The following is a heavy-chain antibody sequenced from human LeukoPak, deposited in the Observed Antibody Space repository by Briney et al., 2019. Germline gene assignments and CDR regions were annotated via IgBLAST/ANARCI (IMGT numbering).Heavy chain of an antibody. CDR1: GFAFNTYA. CDR2: IWHDGSHK. J-gene: IGHJ5*02. Sequence: GGSLRLSCAASGFAFNTYAMHWVRQAPGQGLEWVALIWHDGSHKFYSNSVRGQFTISRDNSKNTVSLQMNNLRPEDTAVYYCAREIFGSGSYPDLWGQGTLVTVSS. CDR3: AREIFGSGSYPDL. D-gene: IGHD3-10*01. V-gene: IGHV3-33*01.